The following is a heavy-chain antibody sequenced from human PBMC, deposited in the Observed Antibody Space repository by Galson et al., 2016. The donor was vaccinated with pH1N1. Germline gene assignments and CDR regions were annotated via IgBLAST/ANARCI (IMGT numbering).Heavy chain of an antibody. V-gene: IGHV3-7*03. CDR2: INQDGTEK. D-gene: IGHD3-16*01. J-gene: IGHJ4*02. CDR3: SSDGDRGGDDRAWGDY. Sequence: FLRLPCAAFEFPLQTYPMSWVRPVPGKGLEGVANINQDGTEKNYGGSVKGRFIISRDVTKNSLYLQMSRLTAKDTATCFCSSDGDRGGDDRAWGDYWGQGSLVIVSS. CDR1: EFPLQTYP.